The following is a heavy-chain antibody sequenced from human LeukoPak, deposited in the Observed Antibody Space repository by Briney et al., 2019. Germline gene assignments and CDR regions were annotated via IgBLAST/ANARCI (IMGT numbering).Heavy chain of an antibody. J-gene: IGHJ4*02. CDR1: GGSIRSYY. D-gene: IGHD1-1*01. Sequence: SETLSLTCTVSGGSIRSYYWSWIRQPPGKGLEWIGYIYNTGSTNYNPSFKSRVTISVDTSKNQFSLKLSSVTAADTAVYYCARDRGGKLERLGDGFDYWGQGALVTVSS. V-gene: IGHV4-59*01. CDR2: IYNTGST. CDR3: ARDRGGKLERLGDGFDY.